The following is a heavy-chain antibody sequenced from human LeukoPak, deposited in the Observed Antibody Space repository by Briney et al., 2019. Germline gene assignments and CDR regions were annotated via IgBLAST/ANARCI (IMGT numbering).Heavy chain of an antibody. V-gene: IGHV4-39*07. J-gene: IGHJ4*02. D-gene: IGHD5-18*01. CDR1: GGSISSGGYY. Sequence: SETLSLTCTVSGGSISSGGYYWSWIRQPPGKGLEWIGEINHSGSTNYNPSLKSRVAISVDTSKNQFSLKLSSVTAADTAVYYCARGYNRGYSYGSWGQGTLVTVSS. CDR2: INHSGST. CDR3: ARGYNRGYSYGS.